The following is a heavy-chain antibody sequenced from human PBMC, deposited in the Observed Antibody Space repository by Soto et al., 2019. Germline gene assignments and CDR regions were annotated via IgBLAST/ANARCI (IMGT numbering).Heavy chain of an antibody. D-gene: IGHD6-6*01. CDR3: ARDKNSSSSKGAFDI. CDR2: IYSGGST. V-gene: IGHV3-66*02. Sequence: GGSLRLSCAASGFTVSSNYMSWVRQAPGKGLEWVSVIYSGGSTYYADSVKGRFTISRDNSKNTLYIQMNSLRAEDTAVYYCARDKNSSSSKGAFDIWGQGTMVTVSS. J-gene: IGHJ3*02. CDR1: GFTVSSNY.